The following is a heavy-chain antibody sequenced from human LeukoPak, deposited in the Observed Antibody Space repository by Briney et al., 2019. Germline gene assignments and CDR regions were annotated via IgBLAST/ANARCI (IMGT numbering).Heavy chain of an antibody. Sequence: ASVKVSCKASGYTFTGYYVHWVRQAPGQGLEWMGRINPNSGDTNYAQKFQGRVTMTRDTSISTAYMELSRLRSDDTAVYYCARDYCGGDCFPDHWGQGTLVTVSS. CDR1: GYTFTGYY. J-gene: IGHJ4*02. CDR3: ARDYCGGDCFPDH. CDR2: INPNSGDT. V-gene: IGHV1-2*06. D-gene: IGHD2-21*02.